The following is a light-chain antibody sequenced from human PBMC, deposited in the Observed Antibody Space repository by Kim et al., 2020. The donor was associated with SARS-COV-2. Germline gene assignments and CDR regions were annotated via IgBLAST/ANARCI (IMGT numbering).Light chain of an antibody. CDR3: NSRDSSGSHWV. CDR2: GND. Sequence: SSELTQDPAVSVALGQTVRITCQGDSLRSYYASWYQQKPGQAPVLVIYGNDNLPSGIPDRFSGSSSGNTASLTITGAQAEDEADYYCNSRDSSGSHWVF. J-gene: IGLJ3*02. CDR1: SLRSYY. V-gene: IGLV3-19*01.